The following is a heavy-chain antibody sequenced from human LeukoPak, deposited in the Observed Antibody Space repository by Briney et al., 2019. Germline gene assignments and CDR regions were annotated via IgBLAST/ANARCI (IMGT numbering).Heavy chain of an antibody. V-gene: IGHV3-33*01. CDR1: GFTFSSYG. CDR3: ARDRSGYELDH. Sequence: GGSLRLSCAASGFTFSSYGMHWVRQAPGKGLEWVAVIWYDGSNKYYADSVKGRFTISRDNSKNTLYLQMNSLRAEDTAVYYCARDRSGYELDHWGQGTLVTVSS. J-gene: IGHJ4*02. CDR2: IWYDGSNK. D-gene: IGHD5-12*01.